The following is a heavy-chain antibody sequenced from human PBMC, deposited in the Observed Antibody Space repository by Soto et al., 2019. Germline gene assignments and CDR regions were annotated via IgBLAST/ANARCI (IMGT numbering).Heavy chain of an antibody. Sequence: SVKVSCKASGGTFSSYAISWVRQAPGQGLEWMGGIIPIFGTANYAQKFQGRVTITADESTSTAYMELRGLRSGDTAVYYCVKDPQRNDIWGQGTLVTVSS. V-gene: IGHV1-69*13. CDR2: IIPIFGTA. CDR3: VKDPQRNDI. D-gene: IGHD1-1*01. J-gene: IGHJ4*02. CDR1: GGTFSSYA.